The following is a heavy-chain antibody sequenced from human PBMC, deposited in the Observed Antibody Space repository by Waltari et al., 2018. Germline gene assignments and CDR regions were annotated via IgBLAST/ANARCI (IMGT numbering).Heavy chain of an antibody. D-gene: IGHD4-17*01. CDR1: GFTFTRHA. CDR3: AKDQNDYGDYYYYGRDV. V-gene: IGHV3-30*18. Sequence: QVQLMESGGGVVQPGRSLRLSCAASGFTFTRHAIHWVRQAPGKGLEWVTVISYDGSNKYYVDSVKGRFTISRDNSKNTVYLQMNSLRVEDTAVYYCAKDQNDYGDYYYYGRDVWGRGTTVTVSS. CDR2: ISYDGSNK. J-gene: IGHJ6*02.